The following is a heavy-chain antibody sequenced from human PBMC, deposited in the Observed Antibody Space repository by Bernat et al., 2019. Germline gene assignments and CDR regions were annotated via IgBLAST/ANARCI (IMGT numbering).Heavy chain of an antibody. J-gene: IGHJ4*02. D-gene: IGHD5-24*01. V-gene: IGHV3-9*01. CDR2: ISWNSGSI. Sequence: EVQLVESGGGLVQPGRSLRLSCAASGFTFDDYAMHWVRQAPGKGLEWVSGISWNSGSIGYAEYVKGRFTISRDNAKNSLYLQMNSLRAEDTAVYYCAKCQAERWLQLPTGAWGQGTLVTVSS. CDR3: AKCQAERWLQLPTGA. CDR1: GFTFDDYA.